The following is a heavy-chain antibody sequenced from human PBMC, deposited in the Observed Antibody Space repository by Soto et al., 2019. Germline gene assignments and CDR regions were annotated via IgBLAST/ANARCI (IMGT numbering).Heavy chain of an antibody. CDR2: ISGSGGST. J-gene: IGHJ4*02. D-gene: IGHD6-13*01. CDR1: GFTFSSYG. CDR3: AKVRIRIAAAPLDY. V-gene: IGHV3-23*01. Sequence: EVQLLESGGGLVQPGGSLRLSCAASGFTFSSYGMSWVRQAPGKGLEWVSAISGSGGSTYYADSVKGRFTISRDNSKNTLYLQMKSLRAEDTAVYYCAKVRIRIAAAPLDYWGQGTLVTVSS.